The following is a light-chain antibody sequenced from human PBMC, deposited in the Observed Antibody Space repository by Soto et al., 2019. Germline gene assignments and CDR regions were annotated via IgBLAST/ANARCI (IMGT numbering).Light chain of an antibody. CDR1: QSISTS. CDR3: QQVNVYPST. CDR2: LAS. V-gene: IGKV1-5*03. Sequence: DIQMTQSPSTLSAFVGDRVTITCRASQSISTSLAWYQQKPGKAPKLLIYLASNLQSGVPARFSGSGSATDFTLTISSLQPEDFATYYCQQVNVYPSTFGGGTKVDIK. J-gene: IGKJ4*01.